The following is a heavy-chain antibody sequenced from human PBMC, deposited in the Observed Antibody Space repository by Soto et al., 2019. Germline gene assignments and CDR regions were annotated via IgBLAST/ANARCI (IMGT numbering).Heavy chain of an antibody. CDR3: ARGRYGDY. CDR2: VSAHNGNT. CDR1: GYTFTSYG. Sequence: QVHLVQSGAEVKKPGASVKVSCKGSGYTFTSYGITWVRLAPGQGLEWMGWVSAHNGNTDYAQRRQGRVTVTRDTSTSTAYMELRSLRSDDTAVYYCARGRYGDYWGQGALVTVSS. D-gene: IGHD1-1*01. V-gene: IGHV1-18*01. J-gene: IGHJ4*02.